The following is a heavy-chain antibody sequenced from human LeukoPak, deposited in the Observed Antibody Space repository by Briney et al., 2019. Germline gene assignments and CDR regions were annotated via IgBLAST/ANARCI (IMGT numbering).Heavy chain of an antibody. CDR3: ARDQSSGWYNY. CDR1: GFTFSSYW. V-gene: IGHV3-7*01. CDR2: IKQDGSEK. Sequence: GGSLRLSCAASGFTFSSYWMSWVRQAPGKGLEWVANIKQDGSEKYYVDSAKGRFTISRDNAKNSLYLQMNSLRAEDTAVYYCARDQSSGWYNYWGQGTLVTVSS. D-gene: IGHD6-19*01. J-gene: IGHJ4*02.